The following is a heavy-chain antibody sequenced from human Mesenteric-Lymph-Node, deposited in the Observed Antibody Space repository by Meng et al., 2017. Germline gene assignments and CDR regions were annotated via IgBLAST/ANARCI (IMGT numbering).Heavy chain of an antibody. CDR3: ARDFETYFYDSGDDSGIAFDI. J-gene: IGHJ3*02. D-gene: IGHD3-22*01. CDR1: GDSINSGSYY. Sequence: SETLSLTCTVSGDSINSGSYYWNWIRQPAGKGLEWVGRLSSSGRTHYNPSLKSRVTISTDTSKNQFSPKLSSVTAADTAVYYCARDFETYFYDSGDDSGIAFDIWGQGTVVTVSS. V-gene: IGHV4-61*02. CDR2: LSSSGRT.